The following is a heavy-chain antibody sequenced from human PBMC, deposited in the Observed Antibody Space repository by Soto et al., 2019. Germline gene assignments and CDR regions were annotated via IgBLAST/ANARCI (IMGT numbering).Heavy chain of an antibody. J-gene: IGHJ4*02. CDR1: GYTFTSYD. D-gene: IGHD6-19*01. CDR3: LVSRGWWAFHY. Sequence: ASVKVSCKASGYTFTSYDMHWVRQAPGQRLEWMGRINVINGNAYYSQRFQGRATFPRDTSASTGYMELSSLIPGDPAVYYCLVSRGWWAFHYWGQGTVVTVSS. CDR2: INVINGNA. V-gene: IGHV1-3*01.